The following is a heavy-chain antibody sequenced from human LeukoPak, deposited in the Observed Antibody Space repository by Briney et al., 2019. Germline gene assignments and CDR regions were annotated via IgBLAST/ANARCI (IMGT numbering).Heavy chain of an antibody. CDR2: IYHSGST. CDR1: GGSISSSNW. J-gene: IGHJ4*02. Sequence: SETLSLTCAVSGGSISSSNWWSWVRQPPGKGLEWIGEIYHSGSTNYNPSLKSRVTISVDKSKNQFSLKLSSVTAADTTVYYCTRHPSYGPFDYWGQGTLVTVSS. V-gene: IGHV4-4*02. CDR3: TRHPSYGPFDY. D-gene: IGHD3-16*01.